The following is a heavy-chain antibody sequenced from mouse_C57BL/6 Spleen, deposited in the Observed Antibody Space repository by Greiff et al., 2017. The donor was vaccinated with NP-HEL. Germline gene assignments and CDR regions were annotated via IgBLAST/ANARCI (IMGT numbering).Heavy chain of an antibody. J-gene: IGHJ3*01. V-gene: IGHV3-6*01. CDR3: ARVGGNYEGFAY. D-gene: IGHD2-1*01. CDR1: GYSITSGYY. Sequence: EVQVVESGPGLVKPSQSLSLTCSVTGYSITSGYYWNWIRQFPGNKLEWMGYISYDGSNNYNPSLKNRISITRDTSKNQFFLKLNSVTTEDTATYYCARVGGNYEGFAYWGQGTLVTVSA. CDR2: ISYDGSN.